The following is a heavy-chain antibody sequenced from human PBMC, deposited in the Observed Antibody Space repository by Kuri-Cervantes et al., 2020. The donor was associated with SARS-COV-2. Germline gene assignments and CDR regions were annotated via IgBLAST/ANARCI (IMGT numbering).Heavy chain of an antibody. D-gene: IGHD3-3*01. Sequence: GESLKISCAASGFTFSSYDMHWVRQATGKGLEWVSAIGTAGDTYYPGSVKGRFTISRDNSKNTLYLQMNSLRAEDTAVYYCARDLYFWSGYYYYYYGMDVWGQGTTVTVSS. CDR1: GFTFSSYD. CDR2: IGTAGDT. V-gene: IGHV3-13*04. CDR3: ARDLYFWSGYYYYYYGMDV. J-gene: IGHJ6*02.